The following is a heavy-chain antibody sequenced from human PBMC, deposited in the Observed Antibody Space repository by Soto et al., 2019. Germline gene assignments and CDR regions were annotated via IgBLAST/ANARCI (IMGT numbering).Heavy chain of an antibody. CDR3: ARIPPGRTTPYYSYYYGMDV. Sequence: AGGSLRLSWAASGLTFSSYWMSWVRQAPGKGLEWVANIKQDGSEKYYVDSVKGRFTISRDNAKNSLYLQMNSLRAEDKAVYYCARIPPGRTTPYYSYYYGMDVWGQGTMRTTSS. V-gene: IGHV3-7*03. CDR2: IKQDGSEK. CDR1: GLTFSSYW. J-gene: IGHJ6*02. D-gene: IGHD1-1*01.